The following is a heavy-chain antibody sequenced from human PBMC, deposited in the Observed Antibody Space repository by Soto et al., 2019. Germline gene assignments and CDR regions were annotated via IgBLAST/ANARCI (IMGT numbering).Heavy chain of an antibody. CDR2: LVPFFGKS. J-gene: IGHJ4*02. V-gene: IGHV1-69*01. D-gene: IGHD6-6*01. Sequence: QVQLAQSGAEVRKPGSSVKVSCKASGDTFIISAITWVRQAPGQGLEWVGGLVPFFGKSKYGPKFEGRVTFTADESKRTAYMELSHLTSDDTAVYYCARDLGGAAPVDYWGQGTLVTVSS. CDR1: GDTFIISA. CDR3: ARDLGGAAPVDY.